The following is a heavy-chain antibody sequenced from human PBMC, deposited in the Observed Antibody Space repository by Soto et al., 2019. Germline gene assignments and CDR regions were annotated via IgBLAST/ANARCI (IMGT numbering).Heavy chain of an antibody. CDR3: ARSGSYRGYYYYYYGMDV. D-gene: IGHD1-26*01. V-gene: IGHV4-39*01. CDR1: GGSISSSSYY. Sequence: SETLSLTCTVSGGSISSSSYYWGWIRQPPGKGLEWIGSIYYSGSTYYNPYLKSRVTISVDTAKNQFSLKLSSVTAADTAVYYCARSGSYRGYYYYYYGMDVWGQGTTVT. J-gene: IGHJ6*02. CDR2: IYYSGST.